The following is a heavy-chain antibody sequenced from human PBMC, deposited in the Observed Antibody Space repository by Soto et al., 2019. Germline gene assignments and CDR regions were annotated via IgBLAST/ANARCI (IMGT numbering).Heavy chain of an antibody. CDR1: GYTFTSYS. Sequence: AAVKPSCKASGYTFTSYSVHWVRQAPGQGLQWMGVINPSGGSTSYAQKFQGRVTMTRDTSTSTAYMELSSLRSEDMAVYYCARDPLGYCSGGRCYDFDYWG. CDR2: INPSGGST. D-gene: IGHD2-15*01. CDR3: ARDPLGYCSGGRCYDFDY. J-gene: IGHJ5*01. V-gene: IGHV1-46*01.